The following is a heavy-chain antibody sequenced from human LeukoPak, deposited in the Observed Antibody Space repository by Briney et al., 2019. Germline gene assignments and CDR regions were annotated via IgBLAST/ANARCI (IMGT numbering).Heavy chain of an antibody. J-gene: IGHJ6*02. Sequence: ASVKVSCKVSGYTLTSYYMHWVRQAPGQGLEWMGIINPSGGSTSSAQKFQGRVTMTRDTSTSTVYMELSSLRSEDTAVYYCAREWVSGYYYGMDVWGQGTTVTVS. CDR2: INPSGGST. D-gene: IGHD1-26*01. V-gene: IGHV1-46*01. CDR3: AREWVSGYYYGMDV. CDR1: GYTLTSYY.